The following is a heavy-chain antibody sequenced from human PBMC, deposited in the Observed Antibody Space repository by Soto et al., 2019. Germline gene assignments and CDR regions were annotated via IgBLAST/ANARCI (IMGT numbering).Heavy chain of an antibody. CDR1: GGSISSSSFH. CDR3: ARSDGRY. CDR2: IYYSGST. J-gene: IGHJ4*02. V-gene: IGHV4-39*07. Sequence: SETLSLTCTVSGGSISSSSFHWGWIRQPPGKGLEWIGSIYYSGSTYYSPSLKSRVTISVDTSKNQFSLKLSSVTAAETAVYYCARSDGRYWGQGTLVTVS.